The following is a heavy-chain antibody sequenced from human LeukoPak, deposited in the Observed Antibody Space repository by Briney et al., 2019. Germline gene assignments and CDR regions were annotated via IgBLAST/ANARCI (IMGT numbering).Heavy chain of an antibody. J-gene: IGHJ3*02. CDR1: GFSFSSYA. D-gene: IGHD6-19*01. V-gene: IGHV3-23*01. CDR2: ISGSGATT. CDR3: VKNLRLVISVAGTPRDAFDI. Sequence: PGGSLRLSCAASGFSFSSYAMSWVRQAPGKGLEWVSFISGSGATTYYVDSVKGRFTISRDNSQSTVYLQMNTLTDEDTAVYYCVKNLRLVISVAGTPRDAFDIWGQGTVVTVSS.